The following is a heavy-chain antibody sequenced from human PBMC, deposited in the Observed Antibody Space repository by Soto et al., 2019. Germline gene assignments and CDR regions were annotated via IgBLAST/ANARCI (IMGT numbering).Heavy chain of an antibody. Sequence: PSETLSLTCTVSGGSISSGGYYWSWIRQHPGKGLEWIGYIYYSGSTYYNPSLKSRVTISVDTSKNQFSLKLSSVAAADTAVYYCARLSTVTALYFDYWGQGTLVTVSS. CDR3: ARLSTVTALYFDY. V-gene: IGHV4-31*03. J-gene: IGHJ4*02. CDR2: IYYSGST. D-gene: IGHD2-21*02. CDR1: GGSISSGGYY.